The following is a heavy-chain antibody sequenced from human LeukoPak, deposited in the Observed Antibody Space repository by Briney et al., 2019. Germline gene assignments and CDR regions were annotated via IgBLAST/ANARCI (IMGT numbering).Heavy chain of an antibody. CDR2: ISSSSSNI. D-gene: IGHD6-19*01. CDR3: ARVGRSGWTVDY. V-gene: IGHV3-48*04. Sequence: GGSLRLSSAASGFDFSTYSIDWVRQAPGQGLEWVSHISSSSSNIYHADSVKGRFTISRDNAKNSLHLQMNSLRAEDTAVYYCARVGRSGWTVDYWGQGTLVTVSS. CDR1: GFDFSTYS. J-gene: IGHJ4*02.